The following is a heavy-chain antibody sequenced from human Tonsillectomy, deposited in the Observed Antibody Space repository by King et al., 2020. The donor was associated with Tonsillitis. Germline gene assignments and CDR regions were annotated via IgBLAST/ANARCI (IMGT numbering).Heavy chain of an antibody. J-gene: IGHJ4*02. Sequence: QLQESGPGLVKPSQTLSLTCTVSGGSISSGGYYWSWIRQHPGKGLEWIGNSFYSGSTYYNPSLKSRVTISVDTSKSQFSLKLSSVTAADTAVYYCARGYMVWGVLFDYWGQGTLITVSS. CDR1: GGSISSGGYY. D-gene: IGHD3-10*01. V-gene: IGHV4-31*03. CDR2: SFYSGST. CDR3: ARGYMVWGVLFDY.